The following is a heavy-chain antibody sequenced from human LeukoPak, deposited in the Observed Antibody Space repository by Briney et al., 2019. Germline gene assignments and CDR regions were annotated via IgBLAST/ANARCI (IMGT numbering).Heavy chain of an antibody. CDR2: ISSTSAYI. CDR3: ARGAYRAAAGNFDC. CDR1: GFTFSTYS. D-gene: IGHD6-13*01. V-gene: IGHV3-21*01. J-gene: IGHJ4*02. Sequence: GGSLRLSCTGSGFTFSTYSMNWVRQAPGKGLQWVSFISSTSAYIYDADSVKGRFTISRDNAKNSLYLQMNRLRDEDTAVYYCARGAYRAAAGNFDCWGQGTLVTVSS.